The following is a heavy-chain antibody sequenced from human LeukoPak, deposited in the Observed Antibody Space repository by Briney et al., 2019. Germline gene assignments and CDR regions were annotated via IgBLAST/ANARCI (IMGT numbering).Heavy chain of an antibody. J-gene: IGHJ4*02. CDR2: ISSSSTYI. CDR1: GFTFDSYG. Sequence: GRSLRLSCAASGFTFDSYGMNWVRQAPGKGLEWISSISSSSTYIYYADSVKGRFTISRDNAKNSLYLQMNSLRAEDTAVYYCARAYCSSTRCSYYFDSWGQGTLVTVSS. CDR3: ARAYCSSTRCSYYFDS. V-gene: IGHV3-21*01. D-gene: IGHD2-2*01.